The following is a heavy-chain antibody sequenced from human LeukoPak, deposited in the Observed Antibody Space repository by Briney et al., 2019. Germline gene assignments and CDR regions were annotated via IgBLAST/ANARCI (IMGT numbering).Heavy chain of an antibody. J-gene: IGHJ3*02. CDR2: ISSSGSTI. CDR3: ARVSGWYNAFDI. V-gene: IGHV3-48*03. CDR1: GFTFSSYE. Sequence: PGGSLRLSCAASGFTFSSYEMNWVRQAPGKGLEWVSYISSSGSTIYYADSVKGRFTISRDNAKNSLYLQMNSLRAEDTAVYYCARVSGWYNAFDIWGRGTMVTVSS. D-gene: IGHD6-19*01.